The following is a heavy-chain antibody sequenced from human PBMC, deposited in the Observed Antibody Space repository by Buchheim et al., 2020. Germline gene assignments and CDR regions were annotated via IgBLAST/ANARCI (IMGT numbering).Heavy chain of an antibody. D-gene: IGHD1-7*01. V-gene: IGHV3-48*04. CDR1: GFTFSSYS. Sequence: EVQLVESGGGLVQPGGSLRLSCAASGFTFSSYSMNWVRQAPGKGLEWVSYISSSSSTIYYADSVKGRFTISRDNAKNTLYLQMNSLRAEDTAVYYCARVSNNWNYVLDYWGQGTL. CDR3: ARVSNNWNYVLDY. CDR2: ISSSSSTI. J-gene: IGHJ4*02.